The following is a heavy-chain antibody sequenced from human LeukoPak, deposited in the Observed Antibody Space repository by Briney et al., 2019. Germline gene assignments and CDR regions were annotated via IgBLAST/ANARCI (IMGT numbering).Heavy chain of an antibody. CDR1: GFTFSSYS. D-gene: IGHD5-12*01. V-gene: IGHV3-48*01. Sequence: PGGSLRLSCAASGFTFSSYSMNWVRQAPGKGREGVSYISSSSSTIYYAASVKGRVTIPRANANHSLYLQMNSLRAEDTAVYYCARVPGKRGYSGYALYWGQGTLVTVSS. J-gene: IGHJ4*02. CDR2: ISSSSSTI. CDR3: ARVPGKRGYSGYALY.